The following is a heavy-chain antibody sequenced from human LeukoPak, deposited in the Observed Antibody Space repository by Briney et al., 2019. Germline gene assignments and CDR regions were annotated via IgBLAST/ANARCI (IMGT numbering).Heavy chain of an antibody. CDR3: ARGSTGTFWDFDY. Sequence: ASVKVSCKASGYTFTSYDINWVRQATGQGLEWMGWMNPNSGNTGYAQKFQGRITITRNTSISTAYMELSSLRSEDTAVYYCARGSTGTFWDFDYWGQGTLVTVSS. V-gene: IGHV1-8*03. D-gene: IGHD1-1*01. J-gene: IGHJ4*02. CDR2: MNPNSGNT. CDR1: GYTFTSYD.